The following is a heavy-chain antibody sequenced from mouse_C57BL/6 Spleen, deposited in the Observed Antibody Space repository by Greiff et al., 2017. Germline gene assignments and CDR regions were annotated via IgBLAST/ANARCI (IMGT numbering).Heavy chain of an antibody. Sequence: QVQLQQSGAELARPGASVKLSCKASGYTFTSYGISWVKQSTGPGLEWIGEIYPRSGTTYYNEKFKGKATLTADKSSRTAYMVLRSLTSEDAAVYFCASYYGSSYDLYWYFDVWGTGTTVTVSS. CDR1: GYTFTSYG. V-gene: IGHV1-81*01. J-gene: IGHJ1*03. D-gene: IGHD1-1*01. CDR3: ASYYGSSYDLYWYFDV. CDR2: IYPRSGTT.